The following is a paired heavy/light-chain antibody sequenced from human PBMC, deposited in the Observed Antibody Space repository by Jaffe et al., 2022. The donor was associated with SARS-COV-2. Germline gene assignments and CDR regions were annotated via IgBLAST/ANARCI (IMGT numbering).Heavy chain of an antibody. CDR1: GYTLTELS. CDR3: ATGTSGPGSTYYFGLDV. V-gene: IGHV1-24*01. J-gene: IGHJ6*02. D-gene: IGHD1-7*01. Sequence: QVQLVQSGAEVKKPGATVKVSCKVSGYTLTELSIHWVRQAPGKGLEWMGGFDPEEGETIFAQKFQGRVTMTEDTSTDTAYMEVSSLGSEDTAVYYCATGTSGPGSTYYFGLDVWGQGTTVTVSS. CDR2: FDPEEGET.
Light chain of an antibody. CDR2: GSS. CDR3: QSYDSSLSGWV. Sequence: QSVLTQPPSVSGAPGQRITISCTGSSSNIGSGYDVHWYQHLPGTAPKLLIYGSSNRPSGVPDRFSGSKSATSASLAITGLQAEDEADYHCQSYDSSLSGWVFGGGTKLTVL. V-gene: IGLV1-40*01. CDR1: SSNIGSGYD. J-gene: IGLJ3*02.